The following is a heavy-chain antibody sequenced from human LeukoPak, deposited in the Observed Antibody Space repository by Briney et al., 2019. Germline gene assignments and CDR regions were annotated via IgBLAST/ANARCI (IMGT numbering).Heavy chain of an antibody. CDR3: ARAPTRGWFDP. Sequence: PSETLSLTCAVSGGSISSYYWSWIRQPPGKGLEWIGYIYYSGSTNYNPSLKSRVTISVDTSKNQFSLKLSSVTAADTAVYYCARAPTRGWFDPWGQGTLVTVSS. D-gene: IGHD3-10*01. CDR2: IYYSGST. CDR1: GGSISSYY. V-gene: IGHV4-59*01. J-gene: IGHJ5*02.